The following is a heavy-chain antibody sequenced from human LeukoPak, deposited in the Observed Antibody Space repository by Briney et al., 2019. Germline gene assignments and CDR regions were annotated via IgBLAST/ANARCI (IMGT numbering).Heavy chain of an antibody. Sequence: PSETLSLTCTVSGGSIRGYYWSWIRQPPGKGLEWIGFIHHSGSTSYNPSLKSRVTMSVDTSKNQFSLKLTSVTAADTAVYFCAGNRGDTSGYYYAWGQGTLVTVSS. D-gene: IGHD3-22*01. J-gene: IGHJ4*02. V-gene: IGHV4-59*01. CDR1: GGSIRGYY. CDR3: AGNRGDTSGYYYA. CDR2: IHHSGST.